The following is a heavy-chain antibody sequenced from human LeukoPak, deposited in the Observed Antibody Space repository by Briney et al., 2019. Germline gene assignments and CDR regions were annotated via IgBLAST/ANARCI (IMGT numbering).Heavy chain of an antibody. D-gene: IGHD2-15*01. CDR3: ALRWGYCSGGSCSNFDY. CDR2: IYYSGST. J-gene: IGHJ4*02. Sequence: SETLSLTYTVSGGSISSSSYYWGWIRKLPGKVLEWIGSIYYSGSTYYNPSLKSRVTISVDTSKNQFSLKLSSVTAADTAVYYCALRWGYCSGGSCSNFDYWGQGTLVTVSS. V-gene: IGHV4-39*01. CDR1: GGSISSSSYY.